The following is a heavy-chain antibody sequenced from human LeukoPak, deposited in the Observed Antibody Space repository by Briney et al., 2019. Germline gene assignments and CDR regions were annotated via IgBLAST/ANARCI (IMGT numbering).Heavy chain of an antibody. J-gene: IGHJ4*02. CDR3: ARERTLTSCYDY. Sequence: ASVKVSCKASGFTFTGYYMHWVRQAPGQGLEWMGGINPNSSGTNYAQKFQGRVTMTRDTSITTAYMALSRLRSDDTAVYFCARERTLTSCYDYWGQGTLVTVSS. CDR1: GFTFTGYY. D-gene: IGHD2-15*01. CDR2: INPNSSGT. V-gene: IGHV1-2*02.